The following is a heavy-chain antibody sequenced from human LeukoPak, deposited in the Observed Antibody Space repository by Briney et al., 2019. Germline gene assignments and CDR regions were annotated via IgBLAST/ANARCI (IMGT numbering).Heavy chain of an antibody. J-gene: IGHJ2*01. Sequence: SVKVSCKASGGTFSTDAPAWVRRVPGQGPEWMGRIIPVFETTNYAETFQGSVTITADISTSTAFLQLSSLRSEDTAVYYCAREAGIAITGTIWYFDLWGRGSLVTVSS. CDR1: GGTFSTDA. V-gene: IGHV1-69*06. CDR3: AREAGIAITGTIWYFDL. D-gene: IGHD1/OR15-1a*01. CDR2: IIPVFETT.